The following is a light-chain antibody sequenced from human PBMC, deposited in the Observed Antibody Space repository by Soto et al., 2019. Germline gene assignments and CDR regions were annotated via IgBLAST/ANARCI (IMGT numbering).Light chain of an antibody. J-gene: IGKJ5*01. CDR2: GAS. Sequence: EMVMTQSPATLSVSPGERATLSCRASQSVSSNLAWYQQKPGQGPSLLIYGASTRATGIPARFSGSGSGTEFTLTISSLQSEDFAVYYCQQYKNWPPITFGQGTRLEI. CDR3: QQYKNWPPIT. CDR1: QSVSSN. V-gene: IGKV3-15*01.